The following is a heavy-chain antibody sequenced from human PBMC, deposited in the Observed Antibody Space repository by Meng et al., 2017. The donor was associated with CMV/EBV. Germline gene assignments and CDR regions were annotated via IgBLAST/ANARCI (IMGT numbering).Heavy chain of an antibody. Sequence: SVKVSCKASGGTFSSYAIIWVRQAPGQGLEWMGGIIPIFGTANYAQKFQGRVTITKDESTSTAYLELGSLRSEDTAVYYCARPTTVTMTDYYYYGMDVWGQGTTVTVSS. V-gene: IGHV1-69*05. D-gene: IGHD4-11*01. CDR3: ARPTTVTMTDYYYYGMDV. J-gene: IGHJ6*02. CDR2: IIPIFGTA. CDR1: GGTFSSYA.